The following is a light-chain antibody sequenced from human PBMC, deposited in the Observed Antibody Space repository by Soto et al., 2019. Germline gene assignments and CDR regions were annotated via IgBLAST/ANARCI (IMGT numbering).Light chain of an antibody. CDR3: QQYGSSSWT. CDR2: GAS. CDR1: ESINRN. J-gene: IGKJ1*01. Sequence: EIVMTQSPATLSVSPGERVTLSCRASESINRNLVWYQKRPGQAPRLLIYGASSRATGIPDRFSGSGSGTEFTLTISRLEPEDFAVYYCQQYGSSSWTFGQGTKVDIK. V-gene: IGKV3-20*01.